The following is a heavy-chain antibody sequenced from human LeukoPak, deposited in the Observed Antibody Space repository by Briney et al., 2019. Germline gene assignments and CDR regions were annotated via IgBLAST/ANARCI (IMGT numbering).Heavy chain of an antibody. D-gene: IGHD3-10*01. Sequence: PSETLSLTCTVSGYSISSGYYWGWIRQPPGKGLEWIGSIYHSGSTYYNPSLKSRVTISVDTSKNQFSLKLSSVTAADTAVYYCARRGKYYYGSGSYYTLYNWFDPWGQGTLVTVSS. V-gene: IGHV4-38-2*02. CDR3: ARRGKYYYGSGSYYTLYNWFDP. CDR2: IYHSGST. CDR1: GYSISSGYY. J-gene: IGHJ5*02.